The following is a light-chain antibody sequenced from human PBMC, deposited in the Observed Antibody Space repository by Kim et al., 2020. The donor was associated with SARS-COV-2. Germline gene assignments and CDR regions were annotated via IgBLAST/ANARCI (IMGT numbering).Light chain of an antibody. V-gene: IGLV3-19*01. CDR1: TLRSYS. J-gene: IGLJ2*01. CDR2: GEN. CDR3: SSRDSSGNRLV. Sequence: SSELTQDPAVSVALGQTVRITCQGDTLRSYSASWYQQKPGQAPLLVIYGENNRPSGIPDRFSGSSLGNTASLTISGAQAGDEADYYCSSRDSSGNRLVFGGGTKLTVL.